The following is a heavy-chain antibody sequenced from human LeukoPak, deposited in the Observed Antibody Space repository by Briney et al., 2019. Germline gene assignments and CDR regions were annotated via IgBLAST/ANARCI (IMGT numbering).Heavy chain of an antibody. CDR3: ARGRYSSGWYPSSDWFDP. CDR1: GYTFTSYA. V-gene: IGHV7-4-1*02. CDR2: ISTNTGNP. J-gene: IGHJ5*02. Sequence: ASVKVSCKASGYTFTSYAMNWVRQAPGQGLEWMGWISTNTGNPTYAQGFTGRFVFSLDTSVSTAYLQISSLKAEDTAVYYCARGRYSSGWYPSSDWFDPWGQGTLVTVSS. D-gene: IGHD6-19*01.